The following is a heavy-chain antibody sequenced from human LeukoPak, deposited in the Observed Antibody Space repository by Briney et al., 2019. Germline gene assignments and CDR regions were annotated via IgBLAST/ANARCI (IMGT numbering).Heavy chain of an antibody. V-gene: IGHV3-7*01. Sequence: DSVKGRFTISRDNAKHSLYLQMNSLRAEDTAVYYCARGAAACKPYWGQGTLVTVSS. CDR3: ARGAAACKPY. D-gene: IGHD6-13*01. J-gene: IGHJ4*02.